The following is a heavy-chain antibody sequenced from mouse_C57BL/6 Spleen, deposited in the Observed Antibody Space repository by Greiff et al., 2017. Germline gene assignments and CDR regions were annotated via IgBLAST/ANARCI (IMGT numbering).Heavy chain of an antibody. Sequence: EVQLQQSGPGLVKPSPSLSLTCPVTGYSITSGYYWNWIRQFPGNKLEWMGYISYDGSNNYNPSLKNRISITRDTSKNQFFLKLNSVTTEDTATYDCVTFYYGNYGDYWGQGTTLTVSS. CDR3: VTFYYGNYGDY. D-gene: IGHD2-1*01. V-gene: IGHV3-6*01. CDR1: GYSITSGYY. CDR2: ISYDGSN. J-gene: IGHJ2*01.